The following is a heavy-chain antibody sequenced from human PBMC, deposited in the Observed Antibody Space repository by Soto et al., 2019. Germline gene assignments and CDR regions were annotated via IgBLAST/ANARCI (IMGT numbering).Heavy chain of an antibody. CDR3: AMRHSGSYSYHGMDV. D-gene: IGHD1-26*01. CDR2: ISGSGGKT. CDR1: GFTFSSYA. J-gene: IGHJ6*02. V-gene: IGHV3-23*01. Sequence: EVQLLESGGDLVQPGGSLRLSCAASGFTFSSYAMNWVRQAPGKGLEWVPAISGSGGKTFYADTVKGRLTISRENTKNTLLLKLHSLIADDTAPSYCAMRHSGSYSYHGMDVSGQGTTVTFSS.